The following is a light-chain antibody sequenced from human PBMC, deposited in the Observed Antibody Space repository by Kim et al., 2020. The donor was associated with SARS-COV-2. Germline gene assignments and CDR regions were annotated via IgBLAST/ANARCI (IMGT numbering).Light chain of an antibody. CDR3: QSYDGTGWV. V-gene: IGLV6-57*01. CDR1: GGSIATGY. J-gene: IGLJ3*02. Sequence: GETLSISCTRTGGSIATGYVHWYLQRPGRSPTTVIYEDDQRPSGVPDRFSASVDSSSNAASLIISGLETEDEADYYCQSYDGTGWVCGGGTQLTVL. CDR2: EDD.